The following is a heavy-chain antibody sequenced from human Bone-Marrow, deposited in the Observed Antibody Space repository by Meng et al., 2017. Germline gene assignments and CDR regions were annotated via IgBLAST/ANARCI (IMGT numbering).Heavy chain of an antibody. V-gene: IGHV1-46*01. J-gene: IGHJ4*02. D-gene: IGHD6-13*01. CDR2: INASGGST. CDR3: ARGYSSSWYYFDY. CDR1: GYTFTSYY. Sequence: ASVKVSCNASGYTFTSYYMHWVRQAPVQGLEWMGIINASGGSTSYAQKFQGRVTMTRDTSTSTVYMELSSLRSEDAAVYYCARGYSSSWYYFDYWGQGTLVTVSS.